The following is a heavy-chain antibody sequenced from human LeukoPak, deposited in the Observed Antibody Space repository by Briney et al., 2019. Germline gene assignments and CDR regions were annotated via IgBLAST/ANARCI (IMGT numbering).Heavy chain of an antibody. J-gene: IGHJ6*03. CDR1: GFTFSSYS. CDR2: ISSSSSTI. V-gene: IGHV3-48*01. Sequence: PGGSLRLSCAASGFTFSSYSMNWVRQAPGKGLEWVSYISSSSSTIYYADSVKGRFTISRDNAKNSLYLQMNSLRAEDTAVYYCASKGYPVLAAAADYYMDVWGKGTTVTVSS. D-gene: IGHD6-13*01. CDR3: ASKGYPVLAAAADYYMDV.